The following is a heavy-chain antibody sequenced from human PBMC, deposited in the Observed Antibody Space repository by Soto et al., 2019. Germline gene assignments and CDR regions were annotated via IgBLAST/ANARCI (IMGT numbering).Heavy chain of an antibody. D-gene: IGHD5-18*01. J-gene: IGHJ4*02. CDR1: GFTFSSYA. CDR3: ARDGGGDSYRPYYFDY. Sequence: QVQLVESGGGVVQPGRSLRLSCSASGFTFSSYAMHWVRQAPGKGLEWGAVISYDGSNKYYAESVKGRFTISRDNSKNALYLQMNSLRAEDTAVYYCARDGGGDSYRPYYFDYWGQGTLVTVSS. CDR2: ISYDGSNK. V-gene: IGHV3-30-3*01.